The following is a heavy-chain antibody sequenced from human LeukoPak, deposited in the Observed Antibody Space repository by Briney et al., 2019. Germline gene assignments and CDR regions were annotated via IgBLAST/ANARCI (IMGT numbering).Heavy chain of an antibody. CDR1: GYSFTSYW. Sequence: GESLKISCKGSGYSFTSYWIGWVRQMPGKGLEWMGIIYPGDSDTRYSPSFQGQVTISADKSISTAYLQWSSLKASDTAMYYCARQGYYGSGSYDPFDYWGQGTLVTVSS. CDR3: ARQGYYGSGSYDPFDY. D-gene: IGHD3-10*01. J-gene: IGHJ4*02. CDR2: IYPGDSDT. V-gene: IGHV5-51*01.